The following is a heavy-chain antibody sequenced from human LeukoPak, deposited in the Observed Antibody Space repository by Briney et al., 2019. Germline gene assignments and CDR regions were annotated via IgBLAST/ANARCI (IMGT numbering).Heavy chain of an antibody. Sequence: PGGSLRLSCAASGFTFSNYAMSWVRQASGKGLEWVSSIVSDGTAYYTDSVKGRFTISRDNSENTLYLQLNTLSGEDTAVYYCAKGYAPGKWTRFDPWGQGTLVTVSS. V-gene: IGHV3-23*01. CDR2: IVSDGTA. J-gene: IGHJ5*02. CDR1: GFTFSNYA. CDR3: AKGYAPGKWTRFDP. D-gene: IGHD3-10*01.